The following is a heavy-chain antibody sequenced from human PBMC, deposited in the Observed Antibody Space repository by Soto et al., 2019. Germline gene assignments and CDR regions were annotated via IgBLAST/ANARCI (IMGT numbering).Heavy chain of an antibody. V-gene: IGHV1-3*04. Sequence: QVQLVQRGAEVKKPGASVKVSCKASGYTFTNYAMHWVRQAPGQRLEWMGWINTGNGNTKDSQKFQGRVTITRDTSASTAYMELSSLRSEDTAVYYCARAGIYYCSSSSCYFDYWGQGTLVTVSS. J-gene: IGHJ4*02. D-gene: IGHD2-2*01. CDR1: GYTFTNYA. CDR3: ARAGIYYCSSSSCYFDY. CDR2: INTGNGNT.